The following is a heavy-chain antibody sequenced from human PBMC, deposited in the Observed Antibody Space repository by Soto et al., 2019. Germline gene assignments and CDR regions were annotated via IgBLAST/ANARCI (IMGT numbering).Heavy chain of an antibody. D-gene: IGHD2-15*01. Sequence: QVQLVQSGAEVKKPGASVKVSCKASGYTFTSYGISWVRQAPRQGLEWMGWISAYNGNTNYAQKLQGRVTLTPDTSTGTAYMELRSRRSYDTAVYYLVVAANPYSFDYRGQGTLVTVSS. CDR2: ISAYNGNT. CDR3: VVAANPYSFDY. CDR1: GYTFTSYG. J-gene: IGHJ4*02. V-gene: IGHV1-18*01.